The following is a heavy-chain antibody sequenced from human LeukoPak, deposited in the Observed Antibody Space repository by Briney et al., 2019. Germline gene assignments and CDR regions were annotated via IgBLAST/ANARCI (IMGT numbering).Heavy chain of an antibody. CDR2: INPNSGGT. D-gene: IGHD6-13*01. CDR3: ARDLRFSYKAAAGFYYYYYGMDV. CDR1: GYTFTGYY. J-gene: IGHJ6*02. Sequence: ASVKVSCKASGYTFTGYYMHWVRQAPGQGLEWMGWINPNSGGTNYAQKLQGRVTMTTDTSTSTAYMELRSLRSDDTAVYYCARDLRFSYKAAAGFYYYYYGMDVWGQGTTVTVSS. V-gene: IGHV1-2*02.